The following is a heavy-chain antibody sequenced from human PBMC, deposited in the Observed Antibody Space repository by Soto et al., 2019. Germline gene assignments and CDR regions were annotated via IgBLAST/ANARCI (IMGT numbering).Heavy chain of an antibody. CDR1: GFTFSSYA. D-gene: IGHD3-10*01. CDR3: AKDQGLWFGELLSSFDI. CDR2: ISGSGGST. J-gene: IGHJ3*02. V-gene: IGHV3-23*01. Sequence: EVQLLESGGGLVQPGGSLRLSCAASGFTFSSYAMSWVRQAPGKGLEWVSAISGSGGSTYYADSVKGRFTISRDNSKNTLDLQMNSLRAEDTAVYYCAKDQGLWFGELLSSFDIWGQGTMVTVSS.